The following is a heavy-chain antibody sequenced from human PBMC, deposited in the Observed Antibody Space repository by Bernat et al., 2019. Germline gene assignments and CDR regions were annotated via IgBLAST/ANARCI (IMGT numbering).Heavy chain of an antibody. CDR1: GGSISSGGYS. V-gene: IGHV4-31*03. D-gene: IGHD4-17*01. Sequence: QVQLQESGPRLVKPSQTLSLTCSVSGGSISSGGYSWNWIRQHPEKGLEWIGYIYHTGNTNYNPSLRSRVVISVDLSKSQFSLTLTSVTAADTAVYYCAREGEYGDSDSWGQGTLVTVSS. J-gene: IGHJ4*02. CDR2: IYHTGNT. CDR3: AREGEYGDSDS.